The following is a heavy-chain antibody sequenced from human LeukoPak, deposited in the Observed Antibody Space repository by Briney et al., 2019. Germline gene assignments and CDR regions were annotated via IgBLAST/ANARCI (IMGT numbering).Heavy chain of an antibody. J-gene: IGHJ4*02. CDR1: GFTFSSYA. Sequence: GGSLRLSCAASGFTFSSYAMSWVRQASGKGLEWVSAISGSGGSTYYADSVKGRFTISRDNAKNSLYLQMNSLRAEDTAVYYCARGGNWNDDPPYYFDYWGQGTLVTVSS. CDR3: ARGGNWNDDPPYYFDY. V-gene: IGHV3-23*01. CDR2: ISGSGGST. D-gene: IGHD1-1*01.